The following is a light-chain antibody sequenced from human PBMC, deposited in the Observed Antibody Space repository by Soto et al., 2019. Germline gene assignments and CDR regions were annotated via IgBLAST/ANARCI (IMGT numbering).Light chain of an antibody. J-gene: IGKJ1*01. Sequence: DIVMTQSPDSLAVSLGERATINCKSSQSVLYSSNNKNYLAWYQQKPRQPPKLLIYWASTRDSGVPDRFSGSGSGTDFTLPISSLQAEDVAVYYCQQYYTTPWTFGQGTRVETK. CDR3: QQYYTTPWT. V-gene: IGKV4-1*01. CDR2: WAS. CDR1: QSVLYSSNNKNY.